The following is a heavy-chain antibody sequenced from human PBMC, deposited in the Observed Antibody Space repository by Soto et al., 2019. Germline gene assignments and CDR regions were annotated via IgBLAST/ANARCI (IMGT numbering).Heavy chain of an antibody. J-gene: IGHJ4*02. CDR2: IDHDGST. CDR1: GFTFSNYW. CDR3: VRDSHGDY. V-gene: IGHV3-74*01. Sequence: EVQLVESGGGLVQPGGSLRLSCAASGFTFSNYWRPWARQAPGKGLAWVARIDHDGSTDYAGSVRGRFTVSRDNAENMLYLQMNSLRDDDTALYYCVRDSHGDYWGQGTLVTVSS.